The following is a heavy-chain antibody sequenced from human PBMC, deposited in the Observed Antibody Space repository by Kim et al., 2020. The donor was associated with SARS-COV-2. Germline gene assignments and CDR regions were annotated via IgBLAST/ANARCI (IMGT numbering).Heavy chain of an antibody. D-gene: IGHD3-10*01. V-gene: IGHV3-33*06. Sequence: GGSLRLSCAASGFTFSSYAMHWVRQAPGKGLEWVAVIWYDGSNKYYADSVKGRFTISRDNSKNTLYLQMNSLRAEDTAVYYCAKDRGFGETSEPNYYFDYWGQGTLVTVSS. CDR3: AKDRGFGETSEPNYYFDY. CDR1: GFTFSSYA. J-gene: IGHJ4*02. CDR2: IWYDGSNK.